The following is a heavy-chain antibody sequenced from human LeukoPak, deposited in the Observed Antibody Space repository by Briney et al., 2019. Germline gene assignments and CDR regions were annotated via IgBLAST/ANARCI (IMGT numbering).Heavy chain of an antibody. CDR3: AKGYCSSISCLVDY. Sequence: PGRSLRLSCAASGFTFDEYAMHSVRQTPGGGLEWGSGISWNSGSIGYADSVKGRFTISRDNAKNSLYLQMNSLRAEDTALYYCAKGYCSSISCLVDYWGQGTLVTVSS. CDR2: ISWNSGSI. J-gene: IGHJ4*02. D-gene: IGHD2-2*01. CDR1: GFTFDEYA. V-gene: IGHV3-9*01.